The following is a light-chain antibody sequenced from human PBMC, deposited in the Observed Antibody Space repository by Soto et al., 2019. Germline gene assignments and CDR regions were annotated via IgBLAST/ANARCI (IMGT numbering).Light chain of an antibody. Sequence: EIVLTQSPGTLALSPGERATLSCRASQSVSSSYLAWYQQKPGQAPRLLIYGASSRATGIPDRFSGSGSGTDFTLSISRLEPEDFAVYYCQQYGSSPISFGQGTRLEIK. CDR2: GAS. CDR3: QQYGSSPIS. CDR1: QSVSSSY. J-gene: IGKJ5*01. V-gene: IGKV3-20*01.